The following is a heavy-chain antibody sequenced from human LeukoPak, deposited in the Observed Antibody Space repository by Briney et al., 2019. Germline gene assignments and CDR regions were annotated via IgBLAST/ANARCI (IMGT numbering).Heavy chain of an antibody. D-gene: IGHD5-18*01. J-gene: IGHJ3*02. CDR2: ISSSSSYI. Sequence: GGSLRLSCAASGFTFSSYSMNWVRQAPGKGLEWVSSISSSSSYIYYADSVKGRFTISRDNAKNSLYLQMNSLRAEDTAVYYCARGVRLPRRAFDIWGQGTMVTVSS. V-gene: IGHV3-21*01. CDR1: GFTFSSYS. CDR3: ARGVRLPRRAFDI.